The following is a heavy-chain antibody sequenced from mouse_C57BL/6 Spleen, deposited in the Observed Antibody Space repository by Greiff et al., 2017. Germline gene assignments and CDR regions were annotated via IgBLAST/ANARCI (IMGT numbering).Heavy chain of an antibody. CDR3: ARYPSYYYGRGYAMDY. Sequence: EVQLVESGGGLVQPGGSLSLSCAASGFTFTDYYMSWVRQPPGKALEWLGFIRNKANGYTTEYSASVKGRFTISRDNSQSILYLQMNALRAEDSATYYCARYPSYYYGRGYAMDYWGQGTSVTVSS. J-gene: IGHJ4*01. D-gene: IGHD1-1*01. CDR2: IRNKANGYTT. CDR1: GFTFTDYY. V-gene: IGHV7-3*01.